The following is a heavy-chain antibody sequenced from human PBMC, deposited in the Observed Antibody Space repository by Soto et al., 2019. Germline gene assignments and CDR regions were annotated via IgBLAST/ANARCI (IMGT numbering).Heavy chain of an antibody. CDR1: GFTFSSYA. CDR2: ISGSGGST. J-gene: IGHJ6*02. CDR3: AKTNAINYYYYYGMDV. V-gene: IGHV3-23*01. Sequence: EVPLLESGGGLVQPGGSLRLSCAASGFTFSSYAMSWVRQAPGKGLEWVSAISGSGGSTYYADSVKGRFTISRDNSKNTLYLQMNSLRAEDTAVYYCAKTNAINYYYYYGMDVWGQGTTVTVSS.